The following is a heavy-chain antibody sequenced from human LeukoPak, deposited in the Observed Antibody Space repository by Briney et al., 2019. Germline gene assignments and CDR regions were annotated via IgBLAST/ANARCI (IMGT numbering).Heavy chain of an antibody. CDR1: GCTFTSYG. V-gene: IGHV1-18*01. CDR3: ARDRGYSTSWSFGY. Sequence: GASVKVSCKASGCTFTSYGISWVRQAPGQGLEWMGWISAYNGNTNYAQKLQGRVTMTTDTSTSTAYMELRSLISDDTAVYYCARDRGYSTSWSFGYWGQGTLVTVSS. J-gene: IGHJ4*02. CDR2: ISAYNGNT. D-gene: IGHD6-13*01.